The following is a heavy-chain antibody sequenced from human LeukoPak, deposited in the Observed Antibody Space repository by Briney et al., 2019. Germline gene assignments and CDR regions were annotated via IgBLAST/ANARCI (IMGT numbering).Heavy chain of an antibody. J-gene: IGHJ4*02. V-gene: IGHV3-23*01. CDR2: ITGSGNTA. CDR3: AKVIRSSGWYVDS. D-gene: IGHD6-19*01. CDR1: GFTFSSYA. Sequence: QPGGSLRLSCAASGFTFSSYAMNWVRQAPGKGLEWVSGITGSGNTAYYADSVKGRFTISRDNSKNTLYLQMSSLRAEDTAVYYCAKVIRSSGWYVDSWGQGTLVTVSS.